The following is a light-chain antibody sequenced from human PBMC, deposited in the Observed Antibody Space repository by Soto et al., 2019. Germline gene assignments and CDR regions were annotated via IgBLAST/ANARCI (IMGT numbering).Light chain of an antibody. V-gene: IGKV1-39*01. J-gene: IGKJ1*01. CDR2: ASS. Sequence: RVNQSPAAVSASMRDRVTITCRANYNIRNSLNWYQQKPREAPKLLIYASSSLESGVPSRFSGSASGTDFTLTISSLQPDDFATYYCLQRYRAWTFGQVTNVDIK. CDR3: LQRYRAWT. CDR1: YNIRNS.